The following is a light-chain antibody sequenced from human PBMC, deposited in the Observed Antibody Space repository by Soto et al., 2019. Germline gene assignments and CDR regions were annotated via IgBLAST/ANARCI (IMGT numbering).Light chain of an antibody. CDR2: AAS. J-gene: IGKJ3*01. CDR3: QQFNSYPRT. Sequence: IQLTQSPSSLSASVGDRVTITCRASQGISTYVAWYQQKPGQAPKLLIYAASTLQRGVPSRFSGSGSGTDFALTFGSLQPEDFASYYCQQFNSYPRTFGPGTKVDIK. CDR1: QGISTY. V-gene: IGKV1-9*01.